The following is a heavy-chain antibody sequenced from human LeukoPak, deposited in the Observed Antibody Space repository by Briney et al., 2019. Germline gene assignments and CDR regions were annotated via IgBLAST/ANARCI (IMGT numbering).Heavy chain of an antibody. D-gene: IGHD6-13*01. CDR2: ISDSGGST. CDR1: GFTFRSYA. Sequence: PGGSLRLSCAASGFTFRSYAMSWVRQAPGKGLEWVSGISDSGGSTYYADSVKGRFTISRDSSKNMLYLQMNSLRGDDTAVYYCAKDHGRAHSTWYYWGQGTLVTVSS. J-gene: IGHJ4*02. CDR3: AKDHGRAHSTWYY. V-gene: IGHV3-23*01.